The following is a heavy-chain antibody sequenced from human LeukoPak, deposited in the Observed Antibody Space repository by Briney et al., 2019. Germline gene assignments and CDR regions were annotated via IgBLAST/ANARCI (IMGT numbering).Heavy chain of an antibody. V-gene: IGHV3-21*01. CDR2: ISSSSSYI. J-gene: IGHJ4*02. Sequence: SGGSLRLSCAASGFTFSSYSMNWVRQAPGKGLEWVSSISSSSSYIYYADSVKGRFTISRDNAKNSLYLQMNSLRAEDTAVYYCARDPNSSSGFWLGDYWGQGTLVTVSS. CDR1: GFTFSSYS. CDR3: ARDPNSSSGFWLGDY. D-gene: IGHD6-6*01.